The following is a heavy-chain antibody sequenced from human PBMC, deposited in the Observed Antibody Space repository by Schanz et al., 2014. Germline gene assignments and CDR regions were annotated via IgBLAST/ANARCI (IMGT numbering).Heavy chain of an antibody. D-gene: IGHD3-3*01. CDR3: ARTASHDVWRGYIPHYAFDL. CDR1: GNTLSAYY. Sequence: QVQLVQSGADVKKPGASVKVSCKASGNTLSAYYIHWIRQAPGQGLEWMGWIDPNSGGTNYAQKFPARVTMTSDTSITTANMEVNSLTSDDTTVFYCARTASHDVWRGYIPHYAFDLWGQGTVVIVSS. CDR2: IDPNSGGT. V-gene: IGHV1-2*02. J-gene: IGHJ3*01.